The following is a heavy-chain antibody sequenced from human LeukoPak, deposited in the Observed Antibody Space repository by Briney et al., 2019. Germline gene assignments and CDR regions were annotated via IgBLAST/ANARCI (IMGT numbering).Heavy chain of an antibody. CDR2: IWYDGSNK. V-gene: IGHV3-33*06. D-gene: IGHD5-18*01. Sequence: GRSLRLSCAASGFTFSSYGIHWVRQAPGKGLEWVAVIWYDGSNKYYADSVKGRFTISRDNSKNTLYLQMNRLRAEDTAVYYCAKVDTAMVTGFDYWGQGTLVTVSS. J-gene: IGHJ4*02. CDR3: AKVDTAMVTGFDY. CDR1: GFTFSSYG.